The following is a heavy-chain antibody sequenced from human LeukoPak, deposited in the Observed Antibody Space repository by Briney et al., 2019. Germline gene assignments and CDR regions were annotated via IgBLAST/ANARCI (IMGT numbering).Heavy chain of an antibody. CDR1: GFTFSSYW. V-gene: IGHV3-7*03. CDR3: AREDPNYYGSGDDPYYYYGMDV. Sequence: GGSLRLSCAASGFTFSSYWMSWVRQAPGKGLEWVANIKQDGSEKYYVDSVKGRFTISRDNAKNSLYLQMNSLRSEDTAVYYCAREDPNYYGSGDDPYYYYGMDVWGQGTTVTVSS. CDR2: IKQDGSEK. D-gene: IGHD3-10*01. J-gene: IGHJ6*02.